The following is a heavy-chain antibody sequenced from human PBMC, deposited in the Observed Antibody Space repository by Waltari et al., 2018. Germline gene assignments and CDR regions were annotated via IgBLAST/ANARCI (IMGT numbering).Heavy chain of an antibody. CDR1: GGSISSSSYY. V-gene: IGHV4-39*07. D-gene: IGHD3-10*01. Sequence: QLQLQESGPGLVKPSETLSLTCTVSGGSISSSSYYWGWIRQPPGKGLEWIGSIYYSGSTYYNPSLKSRVTISVDTSKNQFSLKLSSVTAADTAVYYCARDGGYHYGSGSYYNGPPFDYWGQGTLVTVSS. J-gene: IGHJ4*02. CDR2: IYYSGST. CDR3: ARDGGYHYGSGSYYNGPPFDY.